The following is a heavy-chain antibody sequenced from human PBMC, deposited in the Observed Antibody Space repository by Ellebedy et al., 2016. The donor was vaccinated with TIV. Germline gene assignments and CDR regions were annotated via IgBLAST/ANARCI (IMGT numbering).Heavy chain of an antibody. CDR3: ARDPGTPEAFDI. J-gene: IGHJ3*02. Sequence: GSLRLXCTVSGDSVSSFYWSWIRQPPGKGLEYIGYISNSGSRNYNPSLRSRVTMSVDTSKNQFSLKLTSVTAADTAVYYCARDPGTPEAFDIWGPGTLVTVSS. D-gene: IGHD1-14*01. CDR1: GDSVSSFY. V-gene: IGHV4-59*02. CDR2: ISNSGSR.